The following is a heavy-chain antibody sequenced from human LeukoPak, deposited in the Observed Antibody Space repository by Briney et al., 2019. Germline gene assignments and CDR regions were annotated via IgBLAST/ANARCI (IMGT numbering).Heavy chain of an antibody. CDR3: ARDREQWLGFDY. CDR2: INPSGGST. CDR1: GFSFSRYG. V-gene: IGHV1-46*01. J-gene: IGHJ4*02. Sequence: GGSLRLSCAASGFSFSRYGMHWVRQAPGQGLEWMGIINPSGGSTSYAQKFQGRVTMTRDTSTSTVYMELSSLRSEDTAVYYCARDREQWLGFDYWGQGTLVTVSS. D-gene: IGHD6-19*01.